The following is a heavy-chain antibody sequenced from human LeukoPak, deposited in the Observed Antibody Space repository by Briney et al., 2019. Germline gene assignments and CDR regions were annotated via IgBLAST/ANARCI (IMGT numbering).Heavy chain of an antibody. V-gene: IGHV3-48*03. Sequence: SGGSLRLSCAASGFTFSSYAMTWVRQAPGRGLVWVSYISSSGDTTYYADSVKGRFTISRDNAKNSLFLQMNSLRAEDTALYYCARDPEYEYAFDIWGQGTMVTVSS. CDR3: ARDPEYEYAFDI. CDR1: GFTFSSYA. J-gene: IGHJ3*02. CDR2: ISSSGDTT. D-gene: IGHD2/OR15-2a*01.